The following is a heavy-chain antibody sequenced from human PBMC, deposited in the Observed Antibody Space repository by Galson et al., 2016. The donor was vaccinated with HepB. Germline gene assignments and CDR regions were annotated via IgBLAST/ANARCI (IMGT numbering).Heavy chain of an antibody. CDR2: IYYSVST. J-gene: IGHJ6*02. CDR3: ARDLAVNTVASYGMDV. CDR1: GASVSSGSYY. Sequence: TLSLTCSVSGASVSSGSYYWSWIRQSPGKGLEWIGYIYYSVSTNYNPSLKSRVTISIDTSKNHFSLNLSSVTAADTAVYYCARDLAVNTVASYGMDVWGQGTSVIVSS. V-gene: IGHV4-61*03. D-gene: IGHD5-12*01.